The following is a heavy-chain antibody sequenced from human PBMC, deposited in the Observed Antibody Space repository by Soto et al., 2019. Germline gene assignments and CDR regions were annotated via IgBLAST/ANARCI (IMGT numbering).Heavy chain of an antibody. D-gene: IGHD2-15*01. J-gene: IGHJ4*02. Sequence: QVQLVQSGAEVKKPGASVKVSCKASGYTFTSYAMHWVRQAPGQRLEWMGWINAGNGNTKYSQKFQGRVNITRDTSASTAYMELSSLRSEDTAVDYCARGPGGPDGPGDYWGQGTLVTVSS. CDR1: GYTFTSYA. V-gene: IGHV1-3*01. CDR2: INAGNGNT. CDR3: ARGPGGPDGPGDY.